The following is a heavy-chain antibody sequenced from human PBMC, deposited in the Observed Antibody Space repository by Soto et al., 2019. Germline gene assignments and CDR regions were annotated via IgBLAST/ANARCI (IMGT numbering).Heavy chain of an antibody. Sequence: QVQLQESGPGLVKPSQTLSLTCTVSGGSISSGGYYCSWIRQHPGKGLEWIGYIYYSGSTYYNPSLKSRVTLSVDTSKNQLSLKLSSVTAADTAVYYCARGPDYGDYGEGDYYFDYWGQGTLVTVSS. CDR1: GGSISSGGYY. J-gene: IGHJ4*02. V-gene: IGHV4-31*03. CDR3: ARGPDYGDYGEGDYYFDY. CDR2: IYYSGST. D-gene: IGHD4-17*01.